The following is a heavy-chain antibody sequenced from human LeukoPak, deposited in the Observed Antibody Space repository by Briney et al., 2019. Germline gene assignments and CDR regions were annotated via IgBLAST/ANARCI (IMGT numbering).Heavy chain of an antibody. CDR3: AKQAGRVRIFGVVKDWFDP. CDR2: IYTSGST. J-gene: IGHJ5*02. CDR1: GGSISSYY. D-gene: IGHD3-3*01. V-gene: IGHV4-4*09. Sequence: SETLSLTCTVSGGSISSYYWSWIRQPPGKGLEWIGYIYTSGSTKYNPSLKSRVTISGDTFKNQFSLKLSSVTAADTAVYYCAKQAGRVRIFGVVKDWFDPWGQGTLVTVSS.